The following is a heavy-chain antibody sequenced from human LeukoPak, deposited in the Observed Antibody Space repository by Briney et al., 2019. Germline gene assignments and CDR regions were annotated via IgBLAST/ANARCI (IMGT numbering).Heavy chain of an antibody. CDR3: ARGGLAAAGTNGMDV. CDR1: GFTFDDYS. Sequence: GGSLRLSCAASGFTFDDYSMSWVRQAPGKGLEWVSGINWNGGSTGYADSVKGRFTISRDNAKNSLYLQMNSLRAEDTALYHCARGGLAAAGTNGMDVRGQGTTVTVSS. V-gene: IGHV3-20*01. J-gene: IGHJ6*02. D-gene: IGHD6-13*01. CDR2: INWNGGST.